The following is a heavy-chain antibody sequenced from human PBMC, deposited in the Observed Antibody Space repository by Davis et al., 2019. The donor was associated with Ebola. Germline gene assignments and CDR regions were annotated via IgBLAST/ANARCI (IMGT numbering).Heavy chain of an antibody. D-gene: IGHD6-6*01. J-gene: IGHJ4*02. Sequence: GESLKISCKGSGYSFTSYWISWVRQMPGKGLEWMGRIDPSDSYTNYSPSFQGHVTISADKSISTAYLQWSSLKASDTAMYYCARHLYSSSSSDYWGQGTLVTVSS. CDR3: ARHLYSSSSSDY. CDR1: GYSFTSYW. V-gene: IGHV5-10-1*01. CDR2: IDPSDSYT.